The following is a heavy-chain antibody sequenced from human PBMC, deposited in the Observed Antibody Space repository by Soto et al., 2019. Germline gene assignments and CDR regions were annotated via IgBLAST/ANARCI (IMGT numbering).Heavy chain of an antibody. Sequence: ASETLSLTCTVSGGSISSGDYYWSWIRQPPGKGLEWIGYIYYSGSTYYNPSLKSRVTISVDTSKNQFSLKLSSVTAADTAVYYCARGRDYYGSGSYYNLDWFDPWGQGTLVTVSS. CDR3: ARGRDYYGSGSYYNLDWFDP. D-gene: IGHD3-10*01. CDR2: IYYSGST. CDR1: GGSISSGDYY. V-gene: IGHV4-30-4*01. J-gene: IGHJ5*02.